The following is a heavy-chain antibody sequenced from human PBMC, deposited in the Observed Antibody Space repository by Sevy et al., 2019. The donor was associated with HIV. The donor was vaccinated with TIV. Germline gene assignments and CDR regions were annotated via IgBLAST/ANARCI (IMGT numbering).Heavy chain of an antibody. CDR1: GFTFSRYG. V-gene: IGHV3-30*02. J-gene: IGHJ2*01. Sequence: GGSLRLSCAASGFTFSRYGMHWVRQSPGKGLEWVAFIRYDGSNKYFADSVKGRFTISRDNSDNTGFLQMNSLRAEDSAVYYCASGLAYWYFDLWGRGTLVTVSS. CDR2: IRYDGSNK. D-gene: IGHD2-15*01. CDR3: ASGLAYWYFDL.